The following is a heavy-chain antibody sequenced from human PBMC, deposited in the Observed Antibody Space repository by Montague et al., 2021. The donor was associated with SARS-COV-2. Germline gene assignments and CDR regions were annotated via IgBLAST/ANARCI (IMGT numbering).Heavy chain of an antibody. CDR2: ILYRKEWNY. V-gene: IGHV6-1*01. Sequence: CAISGDSVVGLRRRWEGHTPELQSRLEWVGRILYRKEWNYHYADXVKSRITIDPDTSKNQVSLQLRSATSEDKAVYFCARVRHLGRGMDVWGQGTTVTVSS. CDR3: ARVRHLGRGMDV. D-gene: IGHD7-27*01. CDR1: GDSVVGLRRR. J-gene: IGHJ6*02.